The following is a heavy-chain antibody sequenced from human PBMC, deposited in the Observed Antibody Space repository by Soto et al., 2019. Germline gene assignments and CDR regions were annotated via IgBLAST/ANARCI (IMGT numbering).Heavy chain of an antibody. Sequence: EVQLLESGGGLVQPGGSLRLSCAASGFTFSSCAMSWVRQAPGKGLEWVSAISGSGDSTYYADSVKGRFTISRDNSKNTLYLQRNSRRAEDTAVYYCAKDGGGDSSGYYYGDYWGQGTLVTVSS. CDR1: GFTFSSCA. D-gene: IGHD3-22*01. V-gene: IGHV3-23*01. CDR3: AKDGGGDSSGYYYGDY. CDR2: ISGSGDST. J-gene: IGHJ4*02.